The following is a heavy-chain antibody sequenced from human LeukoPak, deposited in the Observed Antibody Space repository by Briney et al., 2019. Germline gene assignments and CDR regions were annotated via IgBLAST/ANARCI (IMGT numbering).Heavy chain of an antibody. CDR3: ARSGSHGVDY. CDR1: GGSFSGYY. V-gene: IGHV4-34*01. Sequence: SETLSLTCAVCGGSFSGYYWSWIRQPPGKGLEWIGEINHSGSTNYNPSLKSRVTISVDTSKNQFSLKLSSVTAADTAVYYCARSGSHGVDYWGQGTLVTVSS. J-gene: IGHJ4*02. CDR2: INHSGST. D-gene: IGHD1-26*01.